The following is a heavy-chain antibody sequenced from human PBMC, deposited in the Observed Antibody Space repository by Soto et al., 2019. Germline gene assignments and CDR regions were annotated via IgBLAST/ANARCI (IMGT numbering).Heavy chain of an antibody. J-gene: IGHJ6*02. Sequence: GGSLRLSCAASGFTFSSSTMNWVRQAPGKGLEWVSAIIDSGGYAYYADSVKGRFTISRDNSKNTLYLQMNSLRAEDTALYYCAKETYYYYGMDVWGQGTTVTVSS. CDR1: GFTFSSST. V-gene: IGHV3-23*01. CDR2: IIDSGGYA. CDR3: AKETYYYYGMDV.